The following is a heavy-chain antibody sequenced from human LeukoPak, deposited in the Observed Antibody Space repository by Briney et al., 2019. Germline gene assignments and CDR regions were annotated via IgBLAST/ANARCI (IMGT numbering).Heavy chain of an antibody. CDR1: GYTFTGYY. J-gene: IGHJ4*02. V-gene: IGHV1-18*04. D-gene: IGHD3-3*01. CDR2: ISAYNGNT. CDR3: ASKAGDFWSGYHIFFDY. Sequence: GASVKVSCKASGYTFTGYYMHWVRQAPGQGLEWMGWISAYNGNTNYAQKLQGRVTMTTDTSTSTAYMELRSLRSDDTAVYYCASKAGDFWSGYHIFFDYWGQGTLVTVSS.